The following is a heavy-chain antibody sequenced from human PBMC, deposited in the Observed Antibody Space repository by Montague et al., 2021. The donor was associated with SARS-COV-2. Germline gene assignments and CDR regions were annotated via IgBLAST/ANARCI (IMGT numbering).Heavy chain of an antibody. J-gene: IGHJ4*02. Sequence: ALVKPTQTLTLTCTFSGFSLSTSGVGVGWIRQPPGKALEWLALIYWNDDKRYSPSLKSRLTITKDTSKNQVVLTMTNMDPVDTATYYCAHRLPGFQWFGEDTFDYWGQGTLVTVSS. D-gene: IGHD3-10*01. CDR3: AHRLPGFQWFGEDTFDY. V-gene: IGHV2-5*01. CDR2: IYWNDDK. CDR1: GFSLSTSGVG.